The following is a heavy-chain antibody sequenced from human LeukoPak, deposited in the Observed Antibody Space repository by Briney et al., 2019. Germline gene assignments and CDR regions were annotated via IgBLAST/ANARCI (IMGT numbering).Heavy chain of an antibody. CDR1: GFTCSTYT. J-gene: IGHJ5*02. CDR3: AKSHSSSSFDP. V-gene: IGHV3-23*01. D-gene: IGHD6-6*01. Sequence: PGGSLRLSCAASGFTCSTYTMSWVRQAPGKGMEWVSGISGSGGSTYYADSVKGRFTIPRDNSKNTLYLQVTSLRAEDTAVSYCAKSHSSSSFDPWGQGTLVTVSS. CDR2: ISGSGGST.